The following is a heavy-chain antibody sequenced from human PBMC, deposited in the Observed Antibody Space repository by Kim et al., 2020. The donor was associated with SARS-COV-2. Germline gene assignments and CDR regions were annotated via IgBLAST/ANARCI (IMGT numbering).Heavy chain of an antibody. CDR1: GFTFDDYA. D-gene: IGHD2-8*02. J-gene: IGHJ4*02. Sequence: GGSLRLPCAASGFTFDDYAMHWVRQAPGKGLEWVSLINGDGGNTYYVDSVKGRFTISRDNRKNSLYLQMNSLRTEDTAFYYCVRALVSTVGSPCSLGDWGQGTLVTVSS. V-gene: IGHV3-43*02. CDR2: INGDGGNT. CDR3: VRALVSTVGSPCSLGD.